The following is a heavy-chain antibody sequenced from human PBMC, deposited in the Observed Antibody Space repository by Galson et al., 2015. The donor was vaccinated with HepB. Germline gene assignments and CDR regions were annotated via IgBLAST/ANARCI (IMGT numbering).Heavy chain of an antibody. J-gene: IGHJ3*02. D-gene: IGHD3-16*02. CDR1: GGSLSSNNW. CDR2: IYHSGRT. V-gene: IGHV4-4*02. Sequence: LSLPCAVSGGSLSSNNWWSCVRQPPGKGQEWIGEIYHSGRTNYNPSLKSRVTISVDKSKNQFSLKMNSVTAADTAVYYCAIVTNYDYIWGSYRVYAHAFDIWVQGTMVTVSS. CDR3: AIVTNYDYIWGSYRVYAHAFDI.